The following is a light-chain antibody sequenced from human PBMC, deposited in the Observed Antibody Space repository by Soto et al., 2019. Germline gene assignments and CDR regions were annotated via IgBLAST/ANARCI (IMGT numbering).Light chain of an antibody. CDR1: SSNIGSNY. CDR3: AAWDDSLSGPGV. V-gene: IGLV1-47*01. J-gene: IGLJ7*01. Sequence: QLVLTQPPSASGTPGQRVTISCSGSSSNIGSNYVYWYQQLPGTAPKLLIYRNNQRPSGVPDRFSGSKSGTSASLAISGLRSEDEADYYCAAWDDSLSGPGVFGGGTQLTVL. CDR2: RNN.